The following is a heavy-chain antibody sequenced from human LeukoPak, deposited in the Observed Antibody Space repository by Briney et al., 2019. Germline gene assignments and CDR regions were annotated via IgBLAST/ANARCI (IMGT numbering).Heavy chain of an antibody. V-gene: IGHV1-2*02. CDR2: INPNSGGT. Sequence: GASVKVSCKASGYTFTGYYMHWVRQAPGQGLEWMGWINPNSGGTNYAQKFQGRVTMTRDTSISTAYMELSRLRSDDTAVYYCARDGIAAAGQSXYWGQGTLVTVSS. CDR3: ARDGIAAAGQSXY. D-gene: IGHD6-13*01. CDR1: GYTFTGYY. J-gene: IGHJ4*02.